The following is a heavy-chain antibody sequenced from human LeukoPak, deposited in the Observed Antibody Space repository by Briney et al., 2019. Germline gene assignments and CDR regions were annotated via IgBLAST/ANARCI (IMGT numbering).Heavy chain of an antibody. D-gene: IGHD3-22*01. CDR2: INSDGSST. V-gene: IGHV3-74*01. J-gene: IGHJ4*02. Sequence: GGSLRLSCAASRFTFSRYWMHWVRQPPGKGLVWVSRINSDGSSTSYADSVKGRFTISRDNAKNTLYLQMNSLRAEDTAVYYCARETDSSGYYIDCWGQGTLVTVSS. CDR3: ARETDSSGYYIDC. CDR1: RFTFSRYW.